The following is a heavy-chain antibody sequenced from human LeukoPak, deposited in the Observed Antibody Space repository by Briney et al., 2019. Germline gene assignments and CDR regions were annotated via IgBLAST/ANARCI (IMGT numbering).Heavy chain of an antibody. Sequence: GASVKVSCKASGYTFTCYYMHWVRQAPGQGLEWMGWINPNSGGTNYAQKFQGRVTMTRDTSISTAYMELSRLRSDDTAVYYCARQNSGYVEDAFDIWGQGTMVTVSS. CDR1: GYTFTCYY. CDR3: ARQNSGYVEDAFDI. J-gene: IGHJ3*02. D-gene: IGHD5-12*01. V-gene: IGHV1-2*02. CDR2: INPNSGGT.